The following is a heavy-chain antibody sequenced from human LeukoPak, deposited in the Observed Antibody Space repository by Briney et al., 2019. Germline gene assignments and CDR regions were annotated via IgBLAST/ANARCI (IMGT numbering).Heavy chain of an antibody. CDR2: IYSGGST. J-gene: IGHJ4*02. CDR1: GFSVSRNY. V-gene: IGHV3-66*01. Sequence: GGSLRLSCAASGFSVSRNYMTWVRQAPGKGLEWVSVIYSGGSTNYADAVKGRFTISRDISKNTLYLQMNSLRAEDTAVYYCAREQGYWGQGTLVNVSS. CDR3: AREQGY.